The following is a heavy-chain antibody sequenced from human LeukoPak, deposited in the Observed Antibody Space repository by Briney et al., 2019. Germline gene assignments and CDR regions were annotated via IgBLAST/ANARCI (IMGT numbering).Heavy chain of an antibody. CDR1: GFTFSSYG. V-gene: IGHV3-33*01. Sequence: GGSLRLSCAASGFTFSSYGMHWVRQAPGKGLEWVAVIWYDGSNKYYADPVKGRFTISRDNAENSLYLQMNSLRAEDTAIYYCVRESGVWSGLGIGRPLDVWGKGTVVTVSS. J-gene: IGHJ6*04. D-gene: IGHD3-3*01. CDR2: IWYDGSNK. CDR3: VRESGVWSGLGIGRPLDV.